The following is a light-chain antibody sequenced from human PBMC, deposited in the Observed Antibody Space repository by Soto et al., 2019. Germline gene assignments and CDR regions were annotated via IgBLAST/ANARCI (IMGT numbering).Light chain of an antibody. CDR1: SSDIGNYDF. V-gene: IGLV2-14*01. CDR2: EVS. CDR3: SSYRSIGSLV. J-gene: IGLJ1*01. Sequence: QSALTQPASVSGSPGQSITISCTGTSSDIGNYDFVSWYQQVPGTAPKAMIYEVSSRPSGVSNRFSGSKSGNTASLTISGLQAEDEADYYCSSYRSIGSLVFGTGTKVTVL.